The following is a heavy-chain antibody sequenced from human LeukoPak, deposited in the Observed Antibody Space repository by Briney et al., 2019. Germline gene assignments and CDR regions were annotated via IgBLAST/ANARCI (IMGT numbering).Heavy chain of an antibody. CDR3: AKAASSSWPSYYYGMDV. CDR2: ITGSGGNT. Sequence: GGSLRLSCAASGFIFSSYSMSWVRQAPGKGLEWDSVITGSGGNTYYADSVKGRFTISKDNSKNTVYLQMSSLRVDDTAVYYCAKAASSSWPSYYYGMDVWGQGTTVTVSS. CDR1: GFIFSSYS. D-gene: IGHD6-13*01. V-gene: IGHV3-23*01. J-gene: IGHJ6*02.